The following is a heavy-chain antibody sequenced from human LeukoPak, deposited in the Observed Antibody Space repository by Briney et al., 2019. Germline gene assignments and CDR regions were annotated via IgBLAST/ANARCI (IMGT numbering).Heavy chain of an antibody. Sequence: SETLSLTCAVYGGSFSGYYWSWIRQPPGKGLEWIGRIYTSGSTNYNPSLKSRVTMSVDTSKNQFSLKLSSVTAADTAVYYCARGKRITMVRGVDLFDYWGQGTLVTVSS. CDR1: GGSFSGYY. J-gene: IGHJ4*02. CDR3: ARGKRITMVRGVDLFDY. D-gene: IGHD3-10*01. CDR2: IYTSGST. V-gene: IGHV4-59*10.